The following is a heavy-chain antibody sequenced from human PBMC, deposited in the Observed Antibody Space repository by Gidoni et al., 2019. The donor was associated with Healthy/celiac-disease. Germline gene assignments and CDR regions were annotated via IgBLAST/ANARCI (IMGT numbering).Heavy chain of an antibody. J-gene: IGHJ6*02. CDR2: ISTYNGNT. V-gene: IGHV1-18*01. CDR3: VGFGLGGNYYYYGMDV. CDR1: VYTVTCHG. Sequence: QVQRVQSEAEVKKLGASVTVSCKAPVYTVTCHGISWVRQAPGQGLVWMGWISTYNGNTNYAQKLQGRVTMTTDTSTSTAYMELRSLRSDDTAVYYCVGFGLGGNYYYYGMDVWGQGTTVTVSS. D-gene: IGHD3-16*01.